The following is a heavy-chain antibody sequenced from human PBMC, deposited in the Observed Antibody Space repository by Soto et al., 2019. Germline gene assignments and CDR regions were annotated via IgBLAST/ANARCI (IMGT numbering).Heavy chain of an antibody. D-gene: IGHD6-19*01. Sequence: QVRLVESGGGVVQPGRSLRLSCTASGFSFSSCAMYWFRQPPGKGLEWVAVISYDGINKHYADSVKGRVTVSRDNSNHSLDLQLNSLRGEDTAMYYCARDMYSSDYFVKWFEPWGQGTLVTVSS. CDR1: GFSFSSCA. CDR3: ARDMYSSDYFVKWFEP. J-gene: IGHJ5*02. CDR2: ISYDGINK. V-gene: IGHV3-30-3*01.